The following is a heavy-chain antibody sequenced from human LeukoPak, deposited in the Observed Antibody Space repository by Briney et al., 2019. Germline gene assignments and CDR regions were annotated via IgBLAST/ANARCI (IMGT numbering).Heavy chain of an antibody. J-gene: IGHJ4*02. Sequence: PGGSLRLSCAASGFTFSSYSMNWVRQAPGKGLEWVSYISSSSTIYYADSVKGRFTISRDNAKNSLYLQMNSLRAEDTAVYYCARDSVGSLLSFDYWGQGTLVTVSS. CDR1: GFTFSSYS. CDR2: ISSSSTI. D-gene: IGHD1-26*01. CDR3: ARDSVGSLLSFDY. V-gene: IGHV3-48*01.